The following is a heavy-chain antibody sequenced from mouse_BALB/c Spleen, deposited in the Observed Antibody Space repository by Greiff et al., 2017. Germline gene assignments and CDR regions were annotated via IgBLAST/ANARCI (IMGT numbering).Heavy chain of an antibody. CDR1: GFTFNTYA. CDR2: IRSKSNNYAT. CDR3: VRDYRHDGYCDY. D-gene: IGHD2-14*01. V-gene: IGHV10-1*02. J-gene: IGHJ2*01. Sequence: EVQGVESGGGLVQPKGSLKLSCAASGFTFNTYAMNWVRQAPGKGLEWVARIRSKSNNYATYYADSVKDRFTISRDDSQSMLYLQMNNLKTEDTAMYYCVRDYRHDGYCDYWGQGTTLTVSS.